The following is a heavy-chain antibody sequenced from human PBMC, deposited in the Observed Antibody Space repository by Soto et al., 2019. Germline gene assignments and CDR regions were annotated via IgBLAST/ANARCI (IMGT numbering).Heavy chain of an antibody. CDR1: GGSVSSGSYY. V-gene: IGHV4-61*01. CDR2: IYYSGST. J-gene: IGHJ4*02. Sequence: SETLSLTCTVSGGSVSSGSYYWSWIRQPPGKGLEWIGYIYYSGSTNYNPSLKSRVTISVDTSKNQFSLKLSSVTAADTAVYYCARVPRETVVVIGCYFDYWGQGTLVTVSS. CDR3: ARVPRETVVVIGCYFDY. D-gene: IGHD3-22*01.